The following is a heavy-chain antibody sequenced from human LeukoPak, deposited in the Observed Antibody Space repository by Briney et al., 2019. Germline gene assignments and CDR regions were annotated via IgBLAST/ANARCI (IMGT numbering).Heavy chain of an antibody. CDR3: AKIEYYYGSGSYRGWFDP. CDR1: GFIVRNNY. V-gene: IGHV3-53*01. Sequence: GGSLRLSCAASGFIVRNNYMSWVRQAPGKGLEWVSVIYNDGSTYYADSVKGRFTISRDNSKNTLNLQMNSLRAEDTAVYYCAKIEYYYGSGSYRGWFDPWGQGTLVTVSS. D-gene: IGHD3-10*01. J-gene: IGHJ5*02. CDR2: IYNDGST.